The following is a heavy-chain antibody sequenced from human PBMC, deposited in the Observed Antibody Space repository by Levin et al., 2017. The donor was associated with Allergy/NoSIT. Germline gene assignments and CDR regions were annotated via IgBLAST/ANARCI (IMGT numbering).Heavy chain of an antibody. V-gene: IGHV3-7*04. CDR3: ARDRAAAGTPNYYYYGMDV. Sequence: GGSLRLSCAASGFTFSSYWMSWVRQAPGKGLEWVANIKQDGSEKYYVDSVKGRFTISRDNAKNSLYLQMNSLRAEDTAVYYCARDRAAAGTPNYYYYGMDVWGQGTTVTVSS. CDR1: GFTFSSYW. J-gene: IGHJ6*02. D-gene: IGHD6-13*01. CDR2: IKQDGSEK.